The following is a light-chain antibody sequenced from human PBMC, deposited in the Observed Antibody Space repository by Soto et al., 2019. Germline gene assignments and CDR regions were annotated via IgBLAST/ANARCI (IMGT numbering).Light chain of an antibody. CDR3: QQYDNFPLT. Sequence: DIQLTQSPSSLSASVGDRVTITCQASQDITNYLNWYQQKPGKTPKVLISDASNLETGVPSRFSGSGSGTDFTFSISNLQPEDFATYYCQQYDNFPLTFGGGTKVEI. J-gene: IGKJ4*01. CDR1: QDITNY. CDR2: DAS. V-gene: IGKV1-33*01.